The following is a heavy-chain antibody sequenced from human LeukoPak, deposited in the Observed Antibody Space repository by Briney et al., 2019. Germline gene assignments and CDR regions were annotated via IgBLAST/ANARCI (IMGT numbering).Heavy chain of an antibody. V-gene: IGHV5-51*01. J-gene: IGHJ4*02. CDR3: ARHGVLVGAKKGHFDY. CDR1: GYSFTSYW. Sequence: GESLRISCKGSGYSFTSYWIGWVRQMPGKGLEWMGIIYPGDSDTRYSPSFQGQVTISADKSISTAYLQWSSLKASDTAMYYCARHGVLVGAKKGHFDYWGQGTLVTVSS. CDR2: IYPGDSDT. D-gene: IGHD1-26*01.